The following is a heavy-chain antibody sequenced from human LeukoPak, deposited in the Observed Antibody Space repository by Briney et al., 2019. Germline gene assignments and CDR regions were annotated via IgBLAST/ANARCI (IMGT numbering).Heavy chain of an antibody. CDR1: GGSISSGGYC. CDR2: IYYSGST. J-gene: IGHJ6*02. V-gene: IGHV4-31*03. Sequence: SETLSLTCTVSGGSISSGGYCWSWIRQHPGKGLEWIGYIYYSGSTYYNPSLKSRVTISVDTSKNQFSLKLSSVTAADTAVYYCARDRYFDSSSWCPLDVWGQGTTVTVSS. CDR3: ARDRYFDSSSWCPLDV. D-gene: IGHD6-13*01.